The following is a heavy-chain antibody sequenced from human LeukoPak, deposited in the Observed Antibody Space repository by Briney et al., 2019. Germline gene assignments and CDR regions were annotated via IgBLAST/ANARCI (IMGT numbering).Heavy chain of an antibody. D-gene: IGHD2-2*02. CDR2: IIPIFGTA. V-gene: IGHV1-69*06. Sequence: SVKVSCKASGGTFSSYAISWVRLAPGQGLEWMGGIIPIFGTANYAQKFQGRVTITADKSTSTANMELSSLRSEDTAVYYCASGPLYCSSTSCYSAGWFDPWGQGTLVTVSS. CDR3: ASGPLYCSSTSCYSAGWFDP. J-gene: IGHJ5*02. CDR1: GGTFSSYA.